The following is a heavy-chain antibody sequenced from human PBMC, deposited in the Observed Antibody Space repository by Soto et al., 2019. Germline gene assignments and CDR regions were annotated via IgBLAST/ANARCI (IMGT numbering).Heavy chain of an antibody. CDR2: ISNSDYTT. Sequence: GGSLRLSCVASGITLSDNYMTWIRQAPGKGLEWLSYISNSDYTTYYADSVKGRFTISRDNAKNSLYLQLNGLRVEDTAVYYCASGKWSLDYWGQGILVTVSS. CDR1: GITLSDNY. D-gene: IGHD2-8*01. V-gene: IGHV3-11*01. J-gene: IGHJ4*02. CDR3: ASGKWSLDY.